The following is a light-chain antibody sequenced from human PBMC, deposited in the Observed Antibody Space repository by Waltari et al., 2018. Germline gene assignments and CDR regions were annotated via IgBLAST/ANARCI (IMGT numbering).Light chain of an antibody. J-gene: IGKJ4*01. CDR3: QEYYTDSLT. Sequence: DIVMTQSPDSLTVSLGERATIDCKSSQSVLYGTNMKNSIAWYQRESGQPPKLLISWASTRESGVPDRFSGSGSGTEFTLTISDLQAEDVAVYYCQEYYTDSLTFGGGTKVEIK. CDR1: QSVLYGTNMKNS. CDR2: WAS. V-gene: IGKV4-1*01.